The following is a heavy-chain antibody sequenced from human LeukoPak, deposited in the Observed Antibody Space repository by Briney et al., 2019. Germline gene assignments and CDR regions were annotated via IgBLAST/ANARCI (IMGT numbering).Heavy chain of an antibody. Sequence: SETLSLTCTVSGGSISSSSYYWGWIRQPPGKGLEWIGSIYYSGSTYYNPSLKSRVTISVDTSKNQFSLELSSVTAADTAVYYCASQGVGVLWFGELDYFDYWGQGTLVTVSS. CDR1: GGSISSSSYY. V-gene: IGHV4-39*01. CDR2: IYYSGST. J-gene: IGHJ4*02. D-gene: IGHD3-10*01. CDR3: ASQGVGVLWFGELDYFDY.